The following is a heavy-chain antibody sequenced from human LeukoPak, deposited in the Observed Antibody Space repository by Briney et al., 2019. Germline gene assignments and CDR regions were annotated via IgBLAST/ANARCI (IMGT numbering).Heavy chain of an antibody. D-gene: IGHD1-26*01. CDR3: ARVKVEGATLAFDI. CDR2: INPSGGST. J-gene: IGHJ3*02. Sequence: ASVKVSCKASGYSFTSYYMHWVRQAPGQGLEWMGIINPSGGSTSYAQKFQARVTMTRDTSTSTVYMELSSLRSEDTAAYYCARVKVEGATLAFDIWGQGTMVTVSA. CDR1: GYSFTSYY. V-gene: IGHV1-46*01.